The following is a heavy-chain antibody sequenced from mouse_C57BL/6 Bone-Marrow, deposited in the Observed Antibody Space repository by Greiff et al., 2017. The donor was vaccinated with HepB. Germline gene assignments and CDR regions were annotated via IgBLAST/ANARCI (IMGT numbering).Heavy chain of an antibody. CDR3: ARSPSYSFFDY. J-gene: IGHJ2*01. V-gene: IGHV1-80*01. D-gene: IGHD2-10*01. CDR1: GYAFSSYW. Sequence: VQLQESGAELVKPGASVKISCKASGYAFSSYWMNWVKQRPGKGLEWIGQIYPGDGDTNYNGKFKGKATLTADKSSSTAYMQLSSLTSEDSAVYFCARSPSYSFFDYWGQGTTLTVSS. CDR2: IYPGDGDT.